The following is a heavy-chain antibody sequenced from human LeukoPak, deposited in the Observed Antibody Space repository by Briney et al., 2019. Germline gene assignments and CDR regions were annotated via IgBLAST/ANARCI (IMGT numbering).Heavy chain of an antibody. CDR1: GYTFTGYY. Sequence: ASVKVSSKASGYTFTGYYMHWERQAPGQGLEWMGRINPNSGGTNYAQKFQGRVTMTRDTSISTADMELSRLRSDDTAVYYCAAVVIGGDYYGSGKRRFDPWGQGTLVTVSS. CDR2: INPNSGGT. D-gene: IGHD3-10*01. CDR3: AAVVIGGDYYGSGKRRFDP. J-gene: IGHJ5*02. V-gene: IGHV1-2*06.